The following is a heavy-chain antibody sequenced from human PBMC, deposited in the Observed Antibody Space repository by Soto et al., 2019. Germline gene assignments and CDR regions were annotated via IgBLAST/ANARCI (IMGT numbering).Heavy chain of an antibody. V-gene: IGHV2-5*02. CDR2: IYWDDDK. CDR3: AQSPSYYKHNWFDP. D-gene: IGHD3-10*01. Sequence: SGPTLVNPTQTLTLTCTFSGFSLSTSGVGVGWIRQPPGKALEWLALIYWDDDKRYSPSLKSRLTTTKDTSKNQVVLTMTNMDPVDTATYYCAQSPSYYKHNWFDPWGQGALVTVSS. CDR1: GFSLSTSGVG. J-gene: IGHJ5*02.